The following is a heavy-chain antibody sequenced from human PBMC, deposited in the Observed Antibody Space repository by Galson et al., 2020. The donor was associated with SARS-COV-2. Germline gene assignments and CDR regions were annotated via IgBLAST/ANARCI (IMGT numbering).Heavy chain of an antibody. V-gene: IGHV3-30*04. D-gene: IGHD4-17*01. CDR1: GFTFSSYA. Sequence: GGSLRLSCAASGFTFSSYAMHWVRQAPGKGLEWVAVISYDGSNKYYADSVKGRFTISRDNSKNTLYLQMNSLRAEDTAVYYCAREGYCDYVGSFDYWGQGTLVTVSS. J-gene: IGHJ4*02. CDR3: AREGYCDYVGSFDY. CDR2: ISYDGSNK.